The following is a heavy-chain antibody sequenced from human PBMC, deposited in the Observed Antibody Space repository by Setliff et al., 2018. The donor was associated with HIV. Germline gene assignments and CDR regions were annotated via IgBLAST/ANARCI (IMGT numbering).Heavy chain of an antibody. V-gene: IGHV3-23*01. J-gene: IGHJ4*02. CDR2: LSGAGGST. D-gene: IGHD3-22*01. CDR1: GFTFSTYA. CDR3: AKESSDSSGRYGRGVFLF. Sequence: GGSLRLSCAASGFTFSTYAMSWVRQAPGKGLEWVSALSGAGGSTYYADSVKGRFTISRDNYKNTLYLQMNSLRAEDTALYFCAKESSDSSGRYGRGVFLFWGQGSQVTVSS.